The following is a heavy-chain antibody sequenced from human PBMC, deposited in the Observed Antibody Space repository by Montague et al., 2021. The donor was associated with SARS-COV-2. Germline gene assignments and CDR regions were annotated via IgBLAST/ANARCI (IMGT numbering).Heavy chain of an antibody. CDR2: IYNSGST. V-gene: IGHV4-61*02. D-gene: IGHD4-17*01. CDR1: GGSIRSGSYY. CDR3: ARDYGDYSCYYGLDV. Sequence: TLSLTCTVSGGSIRSGSYYWSWIRQPAGKGLEWIGRIYNSGSTNYNPSLKSRVTMSVDTSKNQFSLKVSSVTAADTAVYYCARDYGDYSCYYGLDVWGQGTTVTVSS. J-gene: IGHJ6*02.